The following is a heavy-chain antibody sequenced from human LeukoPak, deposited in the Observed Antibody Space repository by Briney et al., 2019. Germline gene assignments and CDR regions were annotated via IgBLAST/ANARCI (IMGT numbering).Heavy chain of an antibody. D-gene: IGHD5-18*01. J-gene: IGHJ4*02. V-gene: IGHV3-7*01. Sequence: GGSLRLSCAASGFTFSSYWMSWVRQAPGKGLEWVANIKQDGSEKYYVDSVKGRLTISRDNAKNSLYLQMNSLRAEDTAVYYCASSYSYGLPFDYWGQGTLVTVSS. CDR3: ASSYSYGLPFDY. CDR2: IKQDGSEK. CDR1: GFTFSSYW.